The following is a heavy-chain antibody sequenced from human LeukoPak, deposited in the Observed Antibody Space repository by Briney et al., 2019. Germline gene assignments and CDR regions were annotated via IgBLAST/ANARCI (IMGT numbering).Heavy chain of an antibody. CDR2: IYYSGST. Sequence: SETLSLTCTVSGGSLSSYYWSWIRQPPGKGLEWIGYIYYSGSTNYNPSLKSRVTISVDTSKNQLSLKLSSVTAADTAVYYCARGLKSGIDPWGQGTLVTVSS. D-gene: IGHD3-10*01. CDR1: GGSLSSYY. J-gene: IGHJ5*02. V-gene: IGHV4-59*01. CDR3: ARGLKSGIDP.